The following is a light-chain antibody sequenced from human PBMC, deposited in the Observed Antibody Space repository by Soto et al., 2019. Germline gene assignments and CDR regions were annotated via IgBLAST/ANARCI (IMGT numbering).Light chain of an antibody. CDR1: QSVLYSSNNKNY. CDR3: QQYYRPWT. Sequence: DIVMTQSPDSLAVSLGERATINCKSSQSVLYSSNNKNYLAWYQQKPGQPPKLLIYWASTRESGVPDRFSGSGSETDFTLTISRLQAEDMAVYYCQQYYRPWTFGQGTKVEIK. CDR2: WAS. V-gene: IGKV4-1*01. J-gene: IGKJ1*01.